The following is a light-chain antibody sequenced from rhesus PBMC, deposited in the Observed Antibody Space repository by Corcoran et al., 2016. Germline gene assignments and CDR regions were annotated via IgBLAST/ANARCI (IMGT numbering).Light chain of an antibody. CDR1: ENVNNY. J-gene: IGKJ2*01. CDR3: QHGYGTPYS. Sequence: DIQMTQSPSSLSASVGDRVTITCRASENVNNYLNWYQQKPGKAPKLLIYKASTLQSGGPSRLSGSGSGTDYTFTISSLQPEDVATYDCQHGYGTPYSFGQGTKVEIK. V-gene: IGKV1-74*01. CDR2: KAS.